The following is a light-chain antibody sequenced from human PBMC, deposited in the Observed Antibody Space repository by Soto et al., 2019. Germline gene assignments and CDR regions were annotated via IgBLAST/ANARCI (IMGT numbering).Light chain of an antibody. CDR1: SSNIESNY. Sequence: QSVLTQPPSASGTPGQKVTISCSGSSSNIESNYVYWYQQLPGTAPKLLIYRNNQRPSGVPDRFSGSKSGTSASLAISGLRSEDEADYYCEAWDDSLSGYVFGTGTKLTVL. V-gene: IGLV1-47*01. CDR2: RNN. CDR3: EAWDDSLSGYV. J-gene: IGLJ1*01.